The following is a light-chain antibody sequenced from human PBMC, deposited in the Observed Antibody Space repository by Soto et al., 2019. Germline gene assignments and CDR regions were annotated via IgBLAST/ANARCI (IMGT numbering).Light chain of an antibody. Sequence: DVVMTQSPDSLAVSLGERATINCKSSQSVLYSPNNKNYLAWYQQKPGQSPKLLIYWASTRESGVPDRFSGSGSGTDFTLTISNLQAEDVAVYYCQQYYSTPLTFGGGTKVEIK. CDR1: QSVLYSPNNKNY. CDR2: WAS. CDR3: QQYYSTPLT. J-gene: IGKJ4*01. V-gene: IGKV4-1*01.